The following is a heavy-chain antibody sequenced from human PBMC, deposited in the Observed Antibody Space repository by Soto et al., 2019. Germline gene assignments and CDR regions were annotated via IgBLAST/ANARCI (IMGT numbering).Heavy chain of an antibody. J-gene: IGHJ6*02. CDR1: GGTFSSYA. Sequence: QVQLVQSGAEVKKPGSSVKVSCKASGGTFSSYAISWVRQAXXQGLEWMGGIIPIFGTANYAQKFQGRVTITADESTSTAYMELSSLRSEDTAVYYCARGDTAPSYYYYGMDVWGQGTTVTVSS. V-gene: IGHV1-69*01. CDR2: IIPIFGTA. D-gene: IGHD5-18*01. CDR3: ARGDTAPSYYYYGMDV.